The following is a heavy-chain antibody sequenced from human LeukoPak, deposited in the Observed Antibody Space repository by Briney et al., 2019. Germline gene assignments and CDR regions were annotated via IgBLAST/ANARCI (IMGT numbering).Heavy chain of an antibody. CDR1: GFTFSSYA. D-gene: IGHD3-3*01. Sequence: GGSLRLSCSASGFTFSSYAMHWVRQAPGKGLEYVSTISSNGGSTYYADSVKGRFTISRDNSKNTVYLQMSSLRAEDTAIYYCAKYLSGNYYHGLDVWGQGTTVTVSS. J-gene: IGHJ6*02. CDR3: AKYLSGNYYHGLDV. CDR2: ISSNGGST. V-gene: IGHV3-64*04.